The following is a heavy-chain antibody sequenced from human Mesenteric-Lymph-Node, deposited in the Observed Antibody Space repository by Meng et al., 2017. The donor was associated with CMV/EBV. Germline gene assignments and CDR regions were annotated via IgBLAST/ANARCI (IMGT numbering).Heavy chain of an antibody. CDR2: IIPILGIA. CDR1: GGTFSSYA. V-gene: IGHV1-69*10. J-gene: IGHJ4*02. CDR3: ARVYCTTGRCYWTTAN. Sequence: SVKVSCKASGGTFSSYAISWVRQAPGQGLEWMGGIIPILGIANYAQKFQGRVTMTADTSTSTAYMELRSLRSDDTAVYYCARVYCTTGRCYWTTANWGQGTLVTVSS. D-gene: IGHD2-8*01.